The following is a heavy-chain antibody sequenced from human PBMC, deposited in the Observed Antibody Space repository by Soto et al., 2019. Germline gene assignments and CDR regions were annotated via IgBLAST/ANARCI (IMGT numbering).Heavy chain of an antibody. Sequence: GGSLRLSSTASGFTFSSYSMNWVRQAPGKGLEWVSSISSSSSYIYYADSVKGRFTISRDNAKNSLYLQMNSLRAEDTAVYYCARDTNPYTYYDFWSGYSYYFDYWGQGTLVTVSS. CDR3: ARDTNPYTYYDFWSGYSYYFDY. CDR2: ISSSSSYI. J-gene: IGHJ4*02. D-gene: IGHD3-3*01. V-gene: IGHV3-21*01. CDR1: GFTFSSYS.